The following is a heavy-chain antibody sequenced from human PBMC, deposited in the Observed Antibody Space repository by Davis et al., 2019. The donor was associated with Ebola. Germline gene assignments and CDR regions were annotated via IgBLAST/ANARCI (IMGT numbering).Heavy chain of an antibody. V-gene: IGHV4-59*12. D-gene: IGHD2-2*01. J-gene: IGHJ6*02. CDR2: IHDSGST. CDR3: ARFGRYCSSTSCYSYGMDV. CDR1: GGSISGDY. Sequence: MPSETLSLTCTVSGGSISGDYWSWIRQPPGKGLEWIGYIHDSGSTNYNPSLKSRLTISVDTSKNQFSLKLSSVTAADTAVYYCARFGRYCSSTSCYSYGMDVWGQGTTVTVSS.